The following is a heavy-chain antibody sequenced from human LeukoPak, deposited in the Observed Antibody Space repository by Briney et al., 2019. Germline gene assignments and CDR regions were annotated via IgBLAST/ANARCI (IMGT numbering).Heavy chain of an antibody. V-gene: IGHV5-51*01. D-gene: IGHD3-22*01. CDR3: ARHFPDDSSGYRFDY. Sequence: GESLKISCQGSGYSFTSYWIGWVRQMPGNGLEWMGIIYPGDSDSRYNPSFQGQVTISADKFITTAYLQWSSLKASDTAMYYCARHFPDDSSGYRFDYWGQGTLVTVSS. CDR1: GYSFTSYW. CDR2: IYPGDSDS. J-gene: IGHJ4*02.